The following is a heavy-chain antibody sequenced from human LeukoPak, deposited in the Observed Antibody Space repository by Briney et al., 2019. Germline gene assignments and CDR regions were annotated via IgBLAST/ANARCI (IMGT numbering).Heavy chain of an antibody. D-gene: IGHD6-13*01. J-gene: IGHJ6*03. CDR3: ARGQGSSWYLHYYYYYMDV. CDR1: GDTFTSYG. V-gene: IGHV1-8*03. Sequence: ASVKVSCKASGDTFTSYGSSWVRQAPGQGLEWMGWMNPNSGNTGYAQKFHGRVTITRNTSISTAYMELSSLRSEHTAVYYCARGQGSSWYLHYYYYYMDVWGKGTTVTVSS. CDR2: MNPNSGNT.